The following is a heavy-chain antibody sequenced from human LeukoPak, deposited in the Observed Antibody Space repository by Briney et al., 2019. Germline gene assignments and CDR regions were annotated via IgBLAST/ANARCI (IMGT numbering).Heavy chain of an antibody. CDR1: GFTFSSYG. Sequence: GGSLRLSCAASGFTFSSYGMHWVRQAPGKGLEWVAVISYDGSNKYYADSVKGRFTISRDNSKNTLYLQMSSLRAEDTAVYYCAKTGQEGAALDYWGQGTLVTVSS. CDR3: AKTGQEGAALDY. J-gene: IGHJ4*02. CDR2: ISYDGSNK. D-gene: IGHD1-26*01. V-gene: IGHV3-30*18.